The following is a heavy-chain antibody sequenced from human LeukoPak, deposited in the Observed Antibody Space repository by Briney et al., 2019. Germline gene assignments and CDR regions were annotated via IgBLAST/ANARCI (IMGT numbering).Heavy chain of an antibody. J-gene: IGHJ3*01. V-gene: IGHV3-9*01. CDR3: ARDDAFDL. Sequence: PGGSLRLSCEASGFTFHDHAMHWVRQAPGKGLEWVSGLGWEGGSIGYADSVKGRFTISRDNAKKSLYLQMNSLGVEDTALYYCARDDAFDLWGQGTMVTVSS. CDR1: GFTFHDHA. CDR2: LGWEGGSI.